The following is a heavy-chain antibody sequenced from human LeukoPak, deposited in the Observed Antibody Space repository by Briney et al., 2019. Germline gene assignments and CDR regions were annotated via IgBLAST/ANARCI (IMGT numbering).Heavy chain of an antibody. CDR3: TTDSYDL. D-gene: IGHD3/OR15-3a*01. J-gene: IGHJ4*01. Sequence: GGSLRLSCAASGFTFSDAWMTWVRQAPGKGLEWVGRIKRKTDGGTTDYAAPVKGRFSISRDDSKNTLYLQMNSLKTEDTAVYYCTTDSYDLWGHGTLVIVSS. CDR1: GFTFSDAW. CDR2: IKRKTDGGTT. V-gene: IGHV3-15*01.